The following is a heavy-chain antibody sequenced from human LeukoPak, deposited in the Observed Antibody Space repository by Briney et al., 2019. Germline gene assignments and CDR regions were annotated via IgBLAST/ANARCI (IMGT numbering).Heavy chain of an antibody. CDR3: ARVTMVRGVIKPFDY. CDR1: GYTFTSYG. Sequence: ASVKVSCKASGYTFTSYGISWVRQAPGQGLEWMGWINPNSGGTNYAQKFQGRVTMTRDTSISTAYMELSRLRSDDTAVYYCARVTMVRGVIKPFDYWGQGTLVTVSS. CDR2: INPNSGGT. J-gene: IGHJ4*02. D-gene: IGHD3-10*01. V-gene: IGHV1-2*02.